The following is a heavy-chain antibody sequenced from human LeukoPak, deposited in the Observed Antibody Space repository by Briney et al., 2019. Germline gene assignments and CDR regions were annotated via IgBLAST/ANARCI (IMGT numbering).Heavy chain of an antibody. CDR2: INPNSGGT. J-gene: IGHJ4*02. D-gene: IGHD5-24*01. V-gene: IGHV1-2*02. CDR3: ARIGRANFGLDY. Sequence: ASVKVPCKASGYTFTGYYMHWVRQATGQGLEWMGWINPNSGGTNYAQKFQGRVTMTRDTSISTAYMELSRLRSDDTAVYYCARIGRANFGLDYWGQGTLVTVSS. CDR1: GYTFTGYY.